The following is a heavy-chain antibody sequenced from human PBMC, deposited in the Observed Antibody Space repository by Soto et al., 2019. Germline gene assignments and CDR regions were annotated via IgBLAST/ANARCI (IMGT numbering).Heavy chain of an antibody. D-gene: IGHD1-26*01. V-gene: IGHV4-59*01. J-gene: IGHJ4*02. CDR3: ARRYGGNFDY. Sequence: SETLSLTCTVSGGSINNYYWSWIRQPPGKGLEWIGYIYYSGSTNYNPSLKSRVTISVDTSKNQFSLKLSSVTAADTTVYYCARRYGGNFDYWGQGTLVTVSS. CDR1: GGSINNYY. CDR2: IYYSGST.